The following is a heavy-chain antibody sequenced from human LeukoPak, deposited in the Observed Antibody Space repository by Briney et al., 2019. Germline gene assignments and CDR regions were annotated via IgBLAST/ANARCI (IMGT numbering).Heavy chain of an antibody. CDR3: AYTQQRVYYFDY. V-gene: IGHV1-69*05. CDR1: GGTFSSYA. Sequence: GASVKVSCKASGGTFSSYAISWVRQAPGQGLEWMGRIIPIFGTANYAQKFQGRVTITTDESTSTAYMELSSLRSEDTAVYYCAYTQQRVYYFDYWGQGTLVTVSS. J-gene: IGHJ4*02. CDR2: IIPIFGTA. D-gene: IGHD6-13*01.